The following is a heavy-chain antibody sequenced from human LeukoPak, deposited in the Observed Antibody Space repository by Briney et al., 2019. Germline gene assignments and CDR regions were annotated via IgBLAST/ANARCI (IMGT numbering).Heavy chain of an antibody. J-gene: IGHJ4*02. CDR3: AREPGIAVAGL. CDR1: GGSFSGYY. CDR2: INHSGST. D-gene: IGHD6-19*01. V-gene: IGHV4-34*01. Sequence: PSETLSLTCAVYGGSFSGYYWSWIRQPPGKGLEWIGEINHSGSTNYNPSHKSRVTISVDTSKNQFSLKLSSVTAADTAVYYCAREPGIAVAGLWGQGTLVTVSS.